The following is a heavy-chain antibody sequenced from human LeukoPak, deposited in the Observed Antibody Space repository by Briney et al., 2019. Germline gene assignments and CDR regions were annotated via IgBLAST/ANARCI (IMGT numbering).Heavy chain of an antibody. CDR3: ARVQLTGYYFYYGMDV. CDR2: IWYDGSNK. Sequence: GRSLRLSCAASGFTFSSYGMHGVRQAPGKGLEWVAVIWYDGSNKYYADSVKGRFTISRDNSKNTLYLQMNSLRAEDTAVYYCARVQLTGYYFYYGMDVWGKGTTVTVSS. V-gene: IGHV3-33*01. J-gene: IGHJ6*04. CDR1: GFTFSSYG. D-gene: IGHD7-27*01.